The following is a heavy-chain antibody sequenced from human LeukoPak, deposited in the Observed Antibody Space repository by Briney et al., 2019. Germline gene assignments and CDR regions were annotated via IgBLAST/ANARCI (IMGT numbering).Heavy chain of an antibody. CDR1: GGSISSGSYY. CDR2: IYTSGST. CDR3: ARAASVTAIYFDY. Sequence: SETLSLTCTVSGGSISSGSYYWSWIRQPAGKGPEWIGRIYTSGSTNYNPSLKSRVTISVDTSKNQFSLKLSSVTAADTAVYYCARAASVTAIYFDYWGQGTLVTVSS. V-gene: IGHV4-61*02. J-gene: IGHJ4*02. D-gene: IGHD2-21*02.